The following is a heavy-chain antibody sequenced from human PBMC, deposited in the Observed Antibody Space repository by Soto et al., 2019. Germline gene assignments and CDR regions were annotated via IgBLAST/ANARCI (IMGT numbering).Heavy chain of an antibody. J-gene: IGHJ5*02. CDR2: IYYSGST. V-gene: IGHV4-59*01. CDR3: ARGVATIGP. CDR1: GDSISSYY. D-gene: IGHD5-12*01. Sequence: QVQLQESGPRLVKPSETLSLTCTVSGDSISSYYWTWLRQPPGKGLEWIGNIYYSGSTNYNPSPKSRVTISVDTSKNQFSLKRTSVTAADTAVYYCARGVATIGPWGQGTLVTVSS.